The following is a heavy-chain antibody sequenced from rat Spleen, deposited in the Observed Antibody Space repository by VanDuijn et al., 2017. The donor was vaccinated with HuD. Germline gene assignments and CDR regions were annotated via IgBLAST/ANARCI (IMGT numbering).Heavy chain of an antibody. Sequence: EVQLVESGGGLVQPKESLKISCAASGFTFSYAAMYWVRQAPGKGLEWVASINTNGDRTYYRDSVQGRFTISRDNAKSTLYLQMDSLRSEDTATYYCATPYNSGYRWFAYWGQGTLVTVSS. CDR3: ATPYNSGYRWFAY. V-gene: IGHV5-25*01. J-gene: IGHJ3*01. D-gene: IGHD4-3*01. CDR1: GFTFSYAA. CDR2: INTNGDRT.